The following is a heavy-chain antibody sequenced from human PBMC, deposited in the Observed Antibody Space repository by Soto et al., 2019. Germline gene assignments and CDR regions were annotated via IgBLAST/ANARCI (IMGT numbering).Heavy chain of an antibody. CDR3: AKDNDYGDYNWFDP. D-gene: IGHD4-17*01. CDR2: ISYDGSNK. V-gene: IGHV3-30*18. J-gene: IGHJ5*02. CDR1: GFTFSSYG. Sequence: GGSLRLSCAASGFTFSSYGMHWVRQAPGKGLEWVAVISYDGSNKYYADSVKGRFTISRDNSKNTLYLQMNSLRAEDTAVYYCAKDNDYGDYNWFDPWGQGTLVTVSS.